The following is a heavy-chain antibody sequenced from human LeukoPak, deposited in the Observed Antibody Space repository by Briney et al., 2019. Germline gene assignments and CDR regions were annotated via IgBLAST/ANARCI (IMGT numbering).Heavy chain of an antibody. CDR3: ATDLRWKSSSAWYYFGD. CDR2: FDPEHGEA. CDR1: GHTLSEVA. V-gene: IGHV1-24*01. Sequence: GASVKVSCKVSGHTLSEVAMHWVRQAPGKGLEWMGGFDPEHGEAVFPQTFEDRVTLTEDTSTDIAYMELSSLRSEDTAVHFCATDLRWKSSSAWYYFGDWGQGTLVTVSS. J-gene: IGHJ4*02. D-gene: IGHD6-19*01.